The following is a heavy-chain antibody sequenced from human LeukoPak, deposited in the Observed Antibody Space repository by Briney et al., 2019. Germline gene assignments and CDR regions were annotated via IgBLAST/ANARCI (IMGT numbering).Heavy chain of an antibody. Sequence: GASVTVSCKASGYTFTSYAFSWVRQAPGQGLEWMGWISAYNGDTNYAQKFQGRVTMTTDTSTSTAYMELRSLRSDDTAVYYCVREYSTAIYYFDYWGQGTLVTVSS. D-gene: IGHD4-11*01. J-gene: IGHJ4*02. CDR1: GYTFTSYA. CDR3: VREYSTAIYYFDY. V-gene: IGHV1-18*01. CDR2: ISAYNGDT.